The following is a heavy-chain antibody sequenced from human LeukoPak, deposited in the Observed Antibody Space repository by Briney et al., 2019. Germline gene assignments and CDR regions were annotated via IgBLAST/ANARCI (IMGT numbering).Heavy chain of an antibody. V-gene: IGHV1-69*04. D-gene: IGHD6-19*01. J-gene: IGHJ4*02. CDR2: IIPILGIA. CDR3: ARDESGSGWYLG. CDR1: GYTFTSYD. Sequence: EASVKVSCKASGYTFTSYDINWVRQAPGQGLEWMGRIIPILGIANYAQKFQGRVTITADKSTSTAYMELSSLRSEDTAVYYCARDESGSGWYLGWGQGTLVTVSS.